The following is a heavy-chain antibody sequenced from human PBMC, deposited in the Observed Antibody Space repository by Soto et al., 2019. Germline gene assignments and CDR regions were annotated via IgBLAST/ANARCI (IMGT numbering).Heavy chain of an antibody. CDR3: TRAPANYTRSYHYFHL. D-gene: IGHD1-7*01. CDR2: ISSGGTI. Sequence: GGSRRLCCAASGVRLRKYHMAWRRQAPGKGLEWFSYISSGGTIKYADSVKGRFTISRDNAKNSLYLQMNSLRVEDTSVYYCTRAPANYTRSYHYFHLCAQGP. CDR1: GVRLRKYH. V-gene: IGHV3-48*01. J-gene: IGHJ4*02.